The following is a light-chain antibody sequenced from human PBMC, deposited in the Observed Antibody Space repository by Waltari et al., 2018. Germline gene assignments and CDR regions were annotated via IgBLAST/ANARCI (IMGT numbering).Light chain of an antibody. V-gene: IGKV1-5*03. J-gene: IGKJ1*01. CDR3: QQYNNYSRT. Sequence: DIQMTQSPSTLSASVGDRVTITCRASQSISSWLAWYQQKPGKAPKLLIYKASTLEIGVPSRVSGSGSGTEFTLTISSLQPDDFATYYCQQYNNYSRTFGQGTKVEIK. CDR2: KAS. CDR1: QSISSW.